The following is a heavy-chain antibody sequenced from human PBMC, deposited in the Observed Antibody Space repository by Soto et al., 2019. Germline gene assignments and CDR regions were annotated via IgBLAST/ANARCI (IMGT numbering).Heavy chain of an antibody. V-gene: IGHV1-24*01. CDR1: GYTLTELS. CDR3: GPAWPAPPWFDP. Sequence: ASGKVSCKVSGYTLTELSMHWVRQAPGKGLEWMGGFDPEDGETIYAQKFQGRVTMTEDTSTDTAYMELSSRRSEDTAVYYCGPAWPAPPWFDPWGHGTLVTVSS. CDR2: FDPEDGET. J-gene: IGHJ5*02.